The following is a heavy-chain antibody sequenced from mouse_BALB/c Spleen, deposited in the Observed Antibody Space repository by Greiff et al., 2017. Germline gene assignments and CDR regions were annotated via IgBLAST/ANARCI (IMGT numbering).Heavy chain of an antibody. CDR2: INSNGGST. D-gene: IGHD2-12*01. Sequence: EVHLVEPGGGLVQPGGSLKLSCAASGFTFSSYGMSWVRQTPDKRLELVATINSNGGSTYYPDSVKGRFTISRDNAKNTLYLQMSSLKSEDTAMYYFARDQSYYRYDHYFDYWGQGTTLTVSS. V-gene: IGHV5-6-3*01. CDR3: ARDQSYYRYDHYFDY. J-gene: IGHJ2*01. CDR1: GFTFSSYG.